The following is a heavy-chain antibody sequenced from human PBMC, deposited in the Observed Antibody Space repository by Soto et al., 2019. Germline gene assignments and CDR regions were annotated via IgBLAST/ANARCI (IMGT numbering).Heavy chain of an antibody. V-gene: IGHV1-2*02. CDR1: GYNFIAQN. CDR2: MNPNSGGS. D-gene: IGHD6-6*01. CDR3: ARERHLTASSDALDL. J-gene: IGHJ3*01. Sequence: QVHLVQSGAEVKKPGASVKVSCMASGYNFIAQNIHWVRQAPGLGLEWMGKMNPNSGGSDYAQEFQGRVTVTRDTFLSTVYMELASLKSDDWAVYYCARERHLTASSDALDLWGQGTMVIVSS.